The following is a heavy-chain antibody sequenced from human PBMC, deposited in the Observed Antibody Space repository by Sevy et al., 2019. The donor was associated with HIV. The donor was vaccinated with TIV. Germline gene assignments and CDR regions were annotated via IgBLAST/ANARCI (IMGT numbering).Heavy chain of an antibody. CDR3: ARGTLWFGELYAGGLDY. Sequence: ASVKVSCKASGGTFSSYAISWVRQAPGQGLEWMGGIIPIFGTANYAQKFQGRVTITADKSTSTAYMELSSLRSEDTDVYYCARGTLWFGELYAGGLDYWGQGTLVTVSS. V-gene: IGHV1-69*06. J-gene: IGHJ4*02. CDR1: GGTFSSYA. D-gene: IGHD3-10*01. CDR2: IIPIFGTA.